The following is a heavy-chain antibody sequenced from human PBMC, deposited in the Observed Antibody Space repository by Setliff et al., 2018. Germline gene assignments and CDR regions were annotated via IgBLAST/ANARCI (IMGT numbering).Heavy chain of an antibody. CDR3: ARDRKAIVVKPPAASLDY. CDR1: GYAFGSSG. J-gene: IGHJ4*02. CDR2: ISAYNGYI. Sequence: GASVKVSCKASGYAFGSSGISWVRQAPGQGLEWMGWISAYNGYIVYAQKFQGRVTMTTDTSTTTAYMEVRSLRSDDTAVYYCARDRKAIVVKPPAASLDYWGQGTQVTVSS. V-gene: IGHV1-18*01. D-gene: IGHD2-2*01.